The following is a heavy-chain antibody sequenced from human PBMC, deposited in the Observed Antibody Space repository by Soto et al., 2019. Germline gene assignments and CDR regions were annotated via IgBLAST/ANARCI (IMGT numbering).Heavy chain of an antibody. J-gene: IGHJ4*01. CDR1: GGTFSSYA. V-gene: IGHV1-69*13. Sequence: SVKVSCKASGGTFSSYAISWVRQAPGQGLEWMGGIIPIFGTANYAQKFQGRVTITADESTSTAYMELSSLRSEDTAVYYCARGGYCSGGSFYGCFDYWGHGPLFPVS. CDR3: ARGGYCSGGSFYGCFDY. CDR2: IIPIFGTA. D-gene: IGHD2-15*01.